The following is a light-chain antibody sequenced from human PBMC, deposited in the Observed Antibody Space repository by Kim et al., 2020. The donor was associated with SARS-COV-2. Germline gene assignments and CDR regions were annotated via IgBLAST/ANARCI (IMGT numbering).Light chain of an antibody. CDR2: AAS. Sequence: SASVGDRVTITCRASQDIATWLAWYQQKPGSAPKLLISAASTLQTGVPSRFSGSGSGTDFTLTISSLQPEDSATYYCQQADSFPYTFGQGTKLEI. CDR1: QDIATW. V-gene: IGKV1-12*01. J-gene: IGKJ2*01. CDR3: QQADSFPYT.